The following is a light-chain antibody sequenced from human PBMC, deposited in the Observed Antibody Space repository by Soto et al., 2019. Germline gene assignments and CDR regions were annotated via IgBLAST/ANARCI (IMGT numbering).Light chain of an antibody. CDR2: DAS. CDR1: QSISSW. CDR3: QQYNSYSWT. Sequence: DLQMTQSPSTLTASLGERATITCRASQSISSWLAWYQPKQGKAPKLLIYDASSLESGVPSRFRGSGSGTESTLTISSLQPDDFETYYCQQYNSYSWTFGQGTKVDIK. J-gene: IGKJ1*01. V-gene: IGKV1-5*01.